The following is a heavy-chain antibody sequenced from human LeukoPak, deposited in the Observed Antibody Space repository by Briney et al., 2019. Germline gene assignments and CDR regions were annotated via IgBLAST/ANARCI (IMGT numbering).Heavy chain of an antibody. J-gene: IGHJ6*02. V-gene: IGHV3-30*04. CDR1: GFTFSSYA. D-gene: IGHD3-22*01. Sequence: GGSLRLSCAASGFTFSSYAMHWVRQPPGKGLEWVAVISYDGSDKYYADSVKGRFTISRDNSKNTLYLQMNSLRAEDTAVYYCARVLDSSGYYLTYYYYGMDVWGQGTAVTVSS. CDR3: ARVLDSSGYYLTYYYYGMDV. CDR2: ISYDGSDK.